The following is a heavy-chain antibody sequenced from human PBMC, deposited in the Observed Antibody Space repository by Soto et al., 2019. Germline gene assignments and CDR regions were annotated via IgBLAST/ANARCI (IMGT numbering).Heavy chain of an antibody. CDR3: TRVCRGGTCYFDP. CDR2: AGTKSNSYAT. D-gene: IGHD2-15*01. V-gene: IGHV3-73*01. CDR1: GFAFSGSA. Sequence: GESLKISCAASGFAFSGSAIHWVRQASGKGLEWVGRAGTKSNSYATQYSESVKGRFTISRDDSKSTAYLQLNSLKAEDTARYFGTRVCRGGTCYFDPWGQGTPVTVSS. J-gene: IGHJ5*02.